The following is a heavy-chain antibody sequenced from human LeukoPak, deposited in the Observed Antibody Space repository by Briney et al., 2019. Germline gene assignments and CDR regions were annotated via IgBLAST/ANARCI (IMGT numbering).Heavy chain of an antibody. CDR3: ARDGDLPKSPRFGVVIEYGMDV. V-gene: IGHV3-7*01. CDR2: IKQDGSEK. J-gene: IGHJ6*02. CDR1: GFTFSNYW. Sequence: PGGSLRLSCAASGFTFSNYWMSWVRQAPGKGLEWVANIKQDGSEKYYVDSVKGRFTISRDNAKNSLYLQMNSLRAEDTAVYYCARDGDLPKSPRFGVVIEYGMDVWGQGTTVTVSS. D-gene: IGHD3-3*01.